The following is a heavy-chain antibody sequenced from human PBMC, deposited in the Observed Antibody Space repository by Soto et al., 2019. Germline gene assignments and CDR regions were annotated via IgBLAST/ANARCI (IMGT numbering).Heavy chain of an antibody. J-gene: IGHJ4*02. Sequence: QVQLVESGGNVVQPGRSLRLSCAASGFTFSSYGMHWVRQAPGTGLEWVAVIWYDGSNKYYADSVKCRFTISRDSSKNTLYLQMNSMRAEDTAVYYCARDMGGNAYSTSSPDYWGQGTLVTVSS. CDR1: GFTFSSYG. V-gene: IGHV3-33*01. D-gene: IGHD6-13*01. CDR2: IWYDGSNK. CDR3: ARDMGGNAYSTSSPDY.